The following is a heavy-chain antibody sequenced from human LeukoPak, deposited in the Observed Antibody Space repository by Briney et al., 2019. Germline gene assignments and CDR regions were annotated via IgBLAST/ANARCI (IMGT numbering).Heavy chain of an antibody. CDR3: AREPFGSGIYPVFDS. Sequence: ASVKVSCKASGYTFTGYYMHWVRQAPGQGLEWMGWINPNSGGTNYAQKFQGRVTMTRDTSISTAYMELSRLRSDDTAVYYCAREPFGSGIYPVFDSWGQGTLVTVSS. CDR2: INPNSGGT. V-gene: IGHV1-2*02. J-gene: IGHJ4*02. CDR1: GYTFTGYY. D-gene: IGHD3-10*01.